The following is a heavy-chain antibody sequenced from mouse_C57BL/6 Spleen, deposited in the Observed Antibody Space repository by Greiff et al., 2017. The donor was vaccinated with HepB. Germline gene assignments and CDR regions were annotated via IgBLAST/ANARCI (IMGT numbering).Heavy chain of an antibody. Sequence: EVMLVESGEGLVKPGGSLKLSCAASGFTFSSYAMSWVRQTPEKRLEWVAYISSGGDYINYADTVKGRFTISKDNARNTLYLQMSSLKSEDTAMYYCTREGASAYYALDYWGQGTSVTVSS. CDR2: ISSGGDYI. D-gene: IGHD3-1*01. V-gene: IGHV5-9-1*02. CDR3: TREGASAYYALDY. J-gene: IGHJ4*01. CDR1: GFTFSSYA.